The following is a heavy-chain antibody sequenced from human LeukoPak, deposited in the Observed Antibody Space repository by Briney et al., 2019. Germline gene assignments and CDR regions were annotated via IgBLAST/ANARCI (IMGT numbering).Heavy chain of an antibody. D-gene: IGHD4-17*01. CDR3: AKDRRLDYGDGQYDY. Sequence: PGGSLRLSCEASGFTFSSYAMSWVRQAPGKGLEWVSAISGSGGSTYYADSVKGRFTISRDNSKNTLYLQMNSLRAEDTAVYYCAKDRRLDYGDGQYDYWGQGTLVTVSS. J-gene: IGHJ4*02. CDR2: ISGSGGST. CDR1: GFTFSSYA. V-gene: IGHV3-23*01.